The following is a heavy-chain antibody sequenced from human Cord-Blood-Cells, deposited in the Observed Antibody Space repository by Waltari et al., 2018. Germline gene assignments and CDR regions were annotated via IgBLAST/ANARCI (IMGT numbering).Heavy chain of an antibody. CDR1: GFTFSDYY. V-gene: IGHV3-11*04. J-gene: IGHJ4*02. D-gene: IGHD6-13*01. Sequence: QLNLVESGGGLVKPGGSLSLSCAASGFTFSDYYLSWIPKAPGKGLEWVSYISSSGSTIYYADSVKGRFTISRDNAKNSLYLQMNSLRAEDTAVYYCARDLISSSWYFDYWGQGTLVTVSS. CDR3: ARDLISSSWYFDY. CDR2: ISSSGSTI.